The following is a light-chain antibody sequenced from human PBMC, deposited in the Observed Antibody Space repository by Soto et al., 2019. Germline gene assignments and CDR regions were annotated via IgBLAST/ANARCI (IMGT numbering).Light chain of an antibody. V-gene: IGKV3-20*01. CDR3: QVYGSSHKT. CDR2: GVS. Sequence: IVLTQSPGTLSLSPGEGATLSCRASQPVNSGYLAWYQQKPGQAPRLLMYGVSTRDTGIPDRFSGSGAGTDFPLTISKLEPGEFEVYDCQVYGSSHKTFGQGTKVEFK. J-gene: IGKJ1*01. CDR1: QPVNSGY.